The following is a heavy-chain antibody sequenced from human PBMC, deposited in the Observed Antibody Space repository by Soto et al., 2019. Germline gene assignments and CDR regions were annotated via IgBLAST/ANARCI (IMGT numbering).Heavy chain of an antibody. CDR2: ITPFGGNT. V-gene: IGHV1-18*04. D-gene: IGHD4-17*01. CDR3: ASRLRSTGY. J-gene: IGHJ4*02. Sequence: ASVKVSCKTSGYNFISYGLSWVRQAPGQGLEWMGWITPFGGNTNYAQTFRGRITMTTDTATSTGYLELSSLKSDDTAVYYCASRLRSTGYWGQGTLVTV. CDR1: GYNFISYG.